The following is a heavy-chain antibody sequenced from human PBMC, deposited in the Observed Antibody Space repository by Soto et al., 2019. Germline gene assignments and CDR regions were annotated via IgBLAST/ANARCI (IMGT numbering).Heavy chain of an antibody. CDR3: ARNTYYYDSSGDAFDI. CDR1: GYTFTSYG. Sequence: ASVKVSCKASGYTFTSYGISWVRQAPGQGLEWMGWISAYNGNTNYAQKLQGRVTMTTDTSTSTAYMELRSLRSDDTAVYYCARNTYYYDSSGDAFDIWGQGTIVTV. V-gene: IGHV1-18*04. CDR2: ISAYNGNT. D-gene: IGHD3-22*01. J-gene: IGHJ3*02.